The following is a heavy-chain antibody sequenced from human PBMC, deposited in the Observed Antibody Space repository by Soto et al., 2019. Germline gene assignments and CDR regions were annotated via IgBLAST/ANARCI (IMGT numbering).Heavy chain of an antibody. D-gene: IGHD1-26*01. J-gene: IGHJ3*01. V-gene: IGHV4-59*01. Sequence: SETLSLTCTVSGGSITSYYWNWIRQPPGKGLEWIGNMYYSGTTNYSPSLKSRVTISVDTSKNQLSLNLRSVTAADTAVYYCARDGGGSYSQIAFDFWGQGTMVTVSS. CDR2: MYYSGTT. CDR1: GGSITSYY. CDR3: ARDGGGSYSQIAFDF.